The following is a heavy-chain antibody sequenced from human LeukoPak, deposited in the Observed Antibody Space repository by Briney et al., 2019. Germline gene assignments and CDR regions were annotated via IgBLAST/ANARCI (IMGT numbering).Heavy chain of an antibody. J-gene: IGHJ5*02. CDR3: AKDKTVAGTLNWFDP. CDR1: GFTFSDYY. D-gene: IGHD6-19*01. CDR2: ISSSGSTI. V-gene: IGHV3-11*01. Sequence: GGSLRLSCAASGFTFSDYYMSWIRQAPGKGLEWVSYISSSGSTIYYADSVKGRFTISRDNAKNSLYLQMNSLRAEDTAVYYCAKDKTVAGTLNWFDPWGQGTLVTVSS.